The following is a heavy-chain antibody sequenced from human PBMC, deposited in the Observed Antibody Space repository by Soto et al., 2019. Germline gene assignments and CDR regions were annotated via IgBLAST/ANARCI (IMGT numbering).Heavy chain of an antibody. V-gene: IGHV3-33*01. CDR2: IWYDGSTK. Sequence: QVQLVESGGGVVQPGRSLRLSCAASGFTYSSYGMHWVRQAPGKGLEWVGVIWYDGSTKYYADSVKGRFTISRDNSKNTLYVQMNSLRAEDTAVYYCAREFDGMDVWDQGTTVTVSS. CDR3: AREFDGMDV. CDR1: GFTYSSYG. J-gene: IGHJ6*02.